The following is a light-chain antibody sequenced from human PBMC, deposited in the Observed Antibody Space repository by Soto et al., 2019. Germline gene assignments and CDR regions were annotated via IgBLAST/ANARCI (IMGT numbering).Light chain of an antibody. V-gene: IGKV3-20*01. CDR3: QQYGGSPQT. J-gene: IGKJ1*01. Sequence: EIVLTQSPGTLSLSPGERATLSCSASQSVSNYLAWYQQKPGQAPRLLIYGASRRATVIPDRFSGSGSGTDVTLTISRLEPEDFAVYYCQQYGGSPQTFGQGTNVEIK. CDR1: QSVSNY. CDR2: GAS.